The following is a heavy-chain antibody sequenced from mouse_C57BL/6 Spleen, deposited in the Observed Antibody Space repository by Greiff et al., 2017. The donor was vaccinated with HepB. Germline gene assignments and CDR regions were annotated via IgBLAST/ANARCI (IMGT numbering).Heavy chain of an antibody. CDR1: GFTFTDYY. Sequence: EVQGVESGGGLVQPGGSLSLSCAASGFTFTDYYMSWVRQPPGKALEWLGFIRNKANGYTTEYSASVKGRFTISRDNSQSILYLQMNALRAEDSATYYCARSPATVVATRDYDAMDDWGQGTSVTVSS. D-gene: IGHD1-1*01. CDR3: ARSPATVVATRDYDAMDD. J-gene: IGHJ4*01. V-gene: IGHV7-3*01. CDR2: IRNKANGYTT.